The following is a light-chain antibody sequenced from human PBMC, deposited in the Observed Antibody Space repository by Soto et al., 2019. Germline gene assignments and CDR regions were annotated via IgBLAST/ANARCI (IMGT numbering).Light chain of an antibody. V-gene: IGKV1-5*01. CDR2: DAS. CDR3: QQYNSYSWT. J-gene: IGKJ1*01. CDR1: QGIGTF. Sequence: DIQMTQSPSTLSASEGDRVTITCRASQGIGTFLAWYQQKPGKAPKLLIYDASSLESGVPSRFSGSGSGTEFTLTISSLQPDDFATYYCQQYNSYSWTFGQGTKVDIK.